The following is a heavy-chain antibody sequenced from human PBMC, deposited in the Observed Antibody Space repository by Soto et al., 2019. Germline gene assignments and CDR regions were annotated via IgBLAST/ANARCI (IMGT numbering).Heavy chain of an antibody. Sequence: SXKVSFKASGYTXTGYYMHWVRQAPGQGLEWMGWINPNSGGTNYAQKFQGRVIMTRDTSISTAYMELSRLRSDDTAVYYCARDARIVGATTDWFDPWGQGTLGTVSS. D-gene: IGHD1-26*01. V-gene: IGHV1-2*02. J-gene: IGHJ5*02. CDR2: INPNSGGT. CDR3: ARDARIVGATTDWFDP. CDR1: GYTXTGYY.